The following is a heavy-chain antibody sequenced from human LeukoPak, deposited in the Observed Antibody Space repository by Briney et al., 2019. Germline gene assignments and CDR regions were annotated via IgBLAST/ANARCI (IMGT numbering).Heavy chain of an antibody. CDR1: GGSISSYY. D-gene: IGHD6-13*01. J-gene: IGHJ6*03. CDR3: ARRKGIAAAGSILYYYYYMDV. V-gene: IGHV4-59*12. Sequence: SETLSLTCTVSGGSISSYYWSWIRQPPGKGLEWIGYIYYSGSTNYNPSLKSRVTISVDTSKTQFSLKLSSVTAADTAVYYCARRKGIAAAGSILYYYYYMDVWGKGTTVTVSS. CDR2: IYYSGST.